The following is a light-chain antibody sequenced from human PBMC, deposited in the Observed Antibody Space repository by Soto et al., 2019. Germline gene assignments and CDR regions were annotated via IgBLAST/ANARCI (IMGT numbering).Light chain of an antibody. Sequence: EIVLTQSPATLSLSPGERATLSCRASKSVSSYLAWYQQKPGQAPRLLIYDASNRATGIPARFSGSGSGTEFTLTISSLEPEDFALYYCQQRSNWALTFGRGTKVEIK. J-gene: IGKJ4*01. V-gene: IGKV3-11*01. CDR1: KSVSSY. CDR2: DAS. CDR3: QQRSNWALT.